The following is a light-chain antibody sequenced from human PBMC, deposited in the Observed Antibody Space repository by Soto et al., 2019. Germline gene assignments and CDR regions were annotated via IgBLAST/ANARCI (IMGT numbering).Light chain of an antibody. CDR3: QQYNNWPYT. CDR1: QSVSSN. V-gene: IGKV3-15*01. J-gene: IGKJ2*01. CDR2: GAS. Sequence: EIVMTQSPATLSVSPGERATLSCRASQSVSSNLAWYQQKPGQAPRLLIYGASTRATDIPARFSGSGSGTDFTLTISSLQSEDFAVYYCQQYNNWPYTFGQGXKXXI.